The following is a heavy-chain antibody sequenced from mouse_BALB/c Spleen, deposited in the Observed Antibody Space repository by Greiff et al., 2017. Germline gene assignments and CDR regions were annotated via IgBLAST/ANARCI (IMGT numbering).Heavy chain of an antibody. CDR1: GFTFSSYT. Sequence: EVKLVESGGGLVQPGGSRKLSCAASGFTFSSYTMSWVRQTPEKRLEWVATISSGGSYTYYPDSVKGRFTISRDNAKNTLYLQMSSLKSEDTAMYYCTRGCNYDYWGQGTTLTVSS. CDR2: ISSGGSYT. CDR3: TRGCNYDY. J-gene: IGHJ2*01. V-gene: IGHV5-6-4*01. D-gene: IGHD2-1*01.